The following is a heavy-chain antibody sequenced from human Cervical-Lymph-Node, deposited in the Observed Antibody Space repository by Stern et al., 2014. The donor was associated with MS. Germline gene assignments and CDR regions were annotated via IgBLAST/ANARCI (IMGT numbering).Heavy chain of an antibody. D-gene: IGHD5/OR15-5a*01. Sequence: DRLVESGGGVVQPGRSLRVSCATAGFTFTSYAMNWVRQAPGKGLEWVAVISYDGNTKYYADSVKGRFTISRDNSKNTLYLQMSSVRAEDTAVYYCVRERSSRGFDYWGQGSLVTVSS. CDR1: GFTFTSYA. CDR2: ISYDGNTK. V-gene: IGHV3-30-3*01. J-gene: IGHJ4*02. CDR3: VRERSSRGFDY.